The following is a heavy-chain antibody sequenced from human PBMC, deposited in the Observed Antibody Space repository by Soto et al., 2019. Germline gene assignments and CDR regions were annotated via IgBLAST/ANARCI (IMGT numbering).Heavy chain of an antibody. J-gene: IGHJ4*02. CDR1: GGSLSGYY. Sequence: SETLAITCVLYGGSLSGYYWSLIRQPPGKGLEWIREINHSGSTNYNPSLKSRVTISVDTSKNQFSLNLSSVTAADTAVYYCARGQGYGDYDYWGQGTMVTVSS. CDR3: ARGQGYGDYDY. D-gene: IGHD4-17*01. V-gene: IGHV4-34*01. CDR2: INHSGST.